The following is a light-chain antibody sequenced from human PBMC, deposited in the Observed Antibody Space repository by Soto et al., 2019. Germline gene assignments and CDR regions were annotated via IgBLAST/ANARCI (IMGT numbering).Light chain of an antibody. Sequence: QSALTQPASVSGSPGQSITISCTGTSSDVGSNNYVSWFQQRPGKAPTLIIYEVSNRPSGVSTHFSGSKSGNTASLTNSGLRREDEAEYYCSSYTTTTRLFGGGTKLTVL. CDR3: SSYTTTTRL. CDR1: SSDVGSNNY. V-gene: IGLV2-14*01. CDR2: EVS. J-gene: IGLJ3*02.